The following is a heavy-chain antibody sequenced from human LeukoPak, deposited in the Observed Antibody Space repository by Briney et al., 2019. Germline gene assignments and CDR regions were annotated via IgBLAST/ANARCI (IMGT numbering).Heavy chain of an antibody. V-gene: IGHV5-51*01. J-gene: IGHJ4*02. CDR2: ISPGDSNI. CDR3: VRRRGSSSLDY. D-gene: IGHD6-6*01. CDR1: GYNFANYW. Sequence: GESLKISCKGSGYNFANYWIGWVRQMPEKGLEWMGIISPGDSNITYSPSFQGQVTISADKSISTAYLQWSSLKASDTAIYYCVRRRGSSSLDYWGQGTLVAVSS.